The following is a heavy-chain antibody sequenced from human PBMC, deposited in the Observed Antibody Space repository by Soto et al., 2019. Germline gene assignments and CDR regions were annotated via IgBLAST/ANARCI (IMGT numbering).Heavy chain of an antibody. CDR1: GFTFSSYW. J-gene: IGHJ4*02. CDR2: IKQDGSEK. D-gene: IGHD2-21*02. Sequence: EVQLVESGGGLVQPGGSLRLSCAASGFTFSSYWMSWVRQAPGKGLEWVANIKQDGSEKYYVDSVKGRFTISRDNAKNSLYLQMNSLRAEDTAVYYCARADFVVVTAIPDYWGQGTLVTVSS. CDR3: ARADFVVVTAIPDY. V-gene: IGHV3-7*01.